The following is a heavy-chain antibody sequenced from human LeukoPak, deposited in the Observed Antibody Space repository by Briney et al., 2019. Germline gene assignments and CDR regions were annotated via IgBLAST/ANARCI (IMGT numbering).Heavy chain of an antibody. CDR2: INYSGST. CDR1: GGSISSSSYY. Sequence: PSETLSLTCTVSGGSISSSSYYWGWIRQPPGKGLEWIGSINYSGSTYYNPSLKSRVTISVDTSKNQFSLKLSSVTAADTAVYYCARYDSSGYSTFDPWGQGTLVTVSS. CDR3: ARYDSSGYSTFDP. J-gene: IGHJ5*02. V-gene: IGHV4-39*01. D-gene: IGHD3-22*01.